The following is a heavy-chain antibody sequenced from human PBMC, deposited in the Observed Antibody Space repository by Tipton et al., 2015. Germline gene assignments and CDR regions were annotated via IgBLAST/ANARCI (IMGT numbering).Heavy chain of an antibody. CDR1: GFTFYNYD. J-gene: IGHJ2*01. V-gene: IGHV3-23*01. CDR2: ITASGGTT. CDR3: AKGLYGEHPYRYFDL. D-gene: IGHD4-17*01. Sequence: SLRLSCAASGFTFYNYDMSWVRQAPGKGLEWVSSITASGGTTYYADSAKVRFTISRDNSKNTLYLEVSSLRAEDTAAYYCAKGLYGEHPYRYFDLWGRGTLVTVSS.